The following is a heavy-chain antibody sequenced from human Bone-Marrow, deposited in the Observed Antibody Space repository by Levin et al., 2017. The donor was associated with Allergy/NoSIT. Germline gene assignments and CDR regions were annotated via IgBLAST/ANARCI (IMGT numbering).Heavy chain of an antibody. J-gene: IGHJ3*01. V-gene: IGHV5-51*01. CDR2: IYPDDSDT. CDR3: AKSIYRGYENDAFDL. CDR1: GYMFTKYW. Sequence: ASVKVSCKTSGYMFTKYWIAWVRQMPGKGLEWMGTIYPDDSDTRYRSTFEGLVDISVDKSTNTAYLQWTSLRMSDTGMYFCAKSIYRGYENDAFDLWGQGTMVTVSS. D-gene: IGHD5-12*01.